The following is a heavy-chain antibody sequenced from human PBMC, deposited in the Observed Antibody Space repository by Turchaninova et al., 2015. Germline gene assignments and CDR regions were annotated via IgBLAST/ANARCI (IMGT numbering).Heavy chain of an antibody. CDR3: AREAAGAIDI. J-gene: IGHJ3*02. Sequence: QVQLQESGPGLVKPSETLSLTCTVSGGSISRYYWSWVRQPPGKGLVGIGFIYYSWSTNYTPSLKSRVTISVDTAMDQFSLNLSSVTAADTAAYYCAREAAGAIDIWGQGTMVTVSS. CDR1: GGSISRYY. V-gene: IGHV4-59*01. CDR2: IYYSWST. D-gene: IGHD6-25*01.